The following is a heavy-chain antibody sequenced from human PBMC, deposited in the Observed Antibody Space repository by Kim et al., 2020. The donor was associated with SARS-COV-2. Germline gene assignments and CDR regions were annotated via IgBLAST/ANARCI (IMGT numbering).Heavy chain of an antibody. CDR1: GGSISSGGYY. CDR2: IYYSGTT. CDR3: ASGGVSSSSWHTH. V-gene: IGHV4-31*03. D-gene: IGHD6-13*01. Sequence: SETLSLTCTVSGGSISSGGYYWSWIRQHPGKGLEWIGYIYYSGTTYYNPSLKSRVTISVDTSKNQFSLKLSSVTAADTAVYYCASGGVSSSSWHTHWGQGTLVTVSS. J-gene: IGHJ4*02.